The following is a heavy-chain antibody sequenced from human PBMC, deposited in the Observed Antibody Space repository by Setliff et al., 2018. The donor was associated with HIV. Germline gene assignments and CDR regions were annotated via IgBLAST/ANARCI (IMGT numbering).Heavy chain of an antibody. CDR1: GFTFTNYW. D-gene: IGHD3-10*01. V-gene: IGHV3-7*01. CDR3: AGSRGYFVKAD. CDR2: IGKDGSEK. Sequence: GGSLRLSCAASGFTFTNYWMNWVRQAPGKGLEWVANIGKDGSEKYYVDSVKGRFTISRDNTQNLVFLDMNSLRVEETAVYYCAGSRGYFVKADWGQGTLVTVSS. J-gene: IGHJ4*02.